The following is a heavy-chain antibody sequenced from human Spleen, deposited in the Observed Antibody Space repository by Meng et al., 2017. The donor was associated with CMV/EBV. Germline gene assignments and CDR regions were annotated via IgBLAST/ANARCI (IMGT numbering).Heavy chain of an antibody. V-gene: IGHV1-69*05. CDR3: AREGVVGTTIYFDY. J-gene: IGHJ4*02. D-gene: IGHD1-1*01. CDR2: IIPLLGTA. CDR1: GGTFSNDG. Sequence: AGGTFSNDGVNWVRQAPGQGLGWMGGIIPLLGTANYARKFQGRVTTTTDESTTTAFMELSSLRSDDTAVYYCAREGVVGTTIYFDYWGQGTLVTVSS.